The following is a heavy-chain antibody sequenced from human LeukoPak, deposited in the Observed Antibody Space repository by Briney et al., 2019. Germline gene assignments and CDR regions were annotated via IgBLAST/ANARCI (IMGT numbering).Heavy chain of an antibody. CDR2: INSKTGGT. Sequence: ASVKVSCKASGNSLKGDTIHWVRQAPGQGLEYMGWINSKTGGTHLAQKFQGRVNVTTDTSMTTGYLELTGLRSDDTAVYYCARDRFFDWLLNYWGQGTLVTVSS. CDR1: GNSLKGDT. D-gene: IGHD3-9*01. CDR3: ARDRFFDWLLNY. V-gene: IGHV1-2*02. J-gene: IGHJ4*02.